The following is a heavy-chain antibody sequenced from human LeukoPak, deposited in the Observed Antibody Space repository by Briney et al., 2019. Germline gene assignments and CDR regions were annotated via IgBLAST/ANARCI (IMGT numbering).Heavy chain of an antibody. CDR1: GFTFSNAW. CDR3: ARDTAGDYYYYGMDV. CDR2: IKQDGSEK. V-gene: IGHV3-7*01. J-gene: IGHJ6*02. D-gene: IGHD5-18*01. Sequence: PGGSLRLSCAASGFTFSNAWMSWVRQAPGKGLEWVANIKQDGSEKYYVDSVKGRFTISRDNAKNSLYLQMNSLRAEDTAVYYCARDTAGDYYYYGMDVWGQGTTVTVSS.